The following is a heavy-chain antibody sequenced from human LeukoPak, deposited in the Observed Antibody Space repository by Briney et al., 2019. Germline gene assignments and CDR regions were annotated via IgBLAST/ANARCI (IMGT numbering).Heavy chain of an antibody. J-gene: IGHJ4*02. CDR3: ARHRSGSYYKSPFDY. CDR1: GGSISSSSYY. Sequence: SETLSLTCTVSGGSISSSSYYWGWIRQPPGKGLEWIGSIYYSGSTYYNPSLKSRVTISVDTSKNQFSLKLSSVTAADTAVYYCARHRSGSYYKSPFDYWGQGTLVTVSS. D-gene: IGHD3-10*01. CDR2: IYYSGST. V-gene: IGHV4-39*07.